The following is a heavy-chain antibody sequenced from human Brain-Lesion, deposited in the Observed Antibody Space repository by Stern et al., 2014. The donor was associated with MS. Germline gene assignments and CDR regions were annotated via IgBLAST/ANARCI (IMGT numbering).Heavy chain of an antibody. CDR1: GFSVSTNF. CDR3: ARKTDTAVGGDY. V-gene: IGHV3-53*01. D-gene: IGHD5-18*01. CDR2: MYSRGGT. J-gene: IGHJ4*02. Sequence: EVQLVQSGRGLIQPGGSLRLSCAASGFSVSTNFMSWVRQAPGQGREWVSLMYSRGGTNYADSVEGRFTISRDSSKNTLYLQMSDLRAEDTAVYYCARKTDTAVGGDYWGPGTLVTVSS.